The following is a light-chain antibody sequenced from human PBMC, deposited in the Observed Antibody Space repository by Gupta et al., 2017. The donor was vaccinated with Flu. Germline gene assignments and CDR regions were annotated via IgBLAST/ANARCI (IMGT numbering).Light chain of an antibody. CDR1: QSIDRF. CDR2: AAS. J-gene: IGKJ1*01. Sequence: DIQETQSPSSLSASVGDRVTITCWASQSIDRFLNWYQQKPGKAPKLLIYAASRLESGVPSRFSGTGSGTDFTLTISSLQPEDFATYYCQQTYGTPPTFGQGTKVEIK. V-gene: IGKV1-39*01. CDR3: QQTYGTPPT.